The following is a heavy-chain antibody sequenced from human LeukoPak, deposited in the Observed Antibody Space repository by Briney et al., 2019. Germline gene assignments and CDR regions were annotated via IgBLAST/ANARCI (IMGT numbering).Heavy chain of an antibody. CDR1: GGSISSSTYY. CDR3: ARARLSIVRGITNFDY. V-gene: IGHV4-39*01. CDR2: INYSGSI. D-gene: IGHD3-10*01. Sequence: PSETLSLTCTVSGGSISSSTYYWGWTRQPPGKGLEWIGSINYSGSIFYNPSLKSRVTISVDTSKNQFSLILSSVTAADTAVYFCARARLSIVRGITNFDYWGQGTVVTVSS. J-gene: IGHJ4*02.